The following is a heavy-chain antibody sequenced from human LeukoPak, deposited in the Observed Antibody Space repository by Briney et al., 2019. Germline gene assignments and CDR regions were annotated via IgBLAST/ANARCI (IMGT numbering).Heavy chain of an antibody. CDR2: IYYSGST. CDR1: GGSISSSSYY. D-gene: IGHD6-19*01. J-gene: IGHJ4*02. Sequence: SETLSLTCTVSGGSISSSSYYWGWIRQPPGKGLEWIGSIYYSGSTYYNPSLKSRVTMSVDTSKNQFSLKLSPVTAADTAVYYCARAYSSGHSSYFDYWGQGTLVTVSS. CDR3: ARAYSSGHSSYFDY. V-gene: IGHV4-39*07.